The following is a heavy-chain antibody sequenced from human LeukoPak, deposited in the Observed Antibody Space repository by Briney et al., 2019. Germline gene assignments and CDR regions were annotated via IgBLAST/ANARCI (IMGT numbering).Heavy chain of an antibody. CDR2: IYYSGST. V-gene: IGHV4-39*01. J-gene: IGHJ5*02. CDR1: GGSISSSSYY. D-gene: IGHD3-10*01. Sequence: SETLSLTCTVSGGSISSSSYYRGWIRQPPGKGLEWIGSIYYSGSTYYNPSLKSRDTISVDTSKNQFSLKLSSVTAADTAVYYCALKIWFGEYNWFDPWGQGTLVTVSS. CDR3: ALKIWFGEYNWFDP.